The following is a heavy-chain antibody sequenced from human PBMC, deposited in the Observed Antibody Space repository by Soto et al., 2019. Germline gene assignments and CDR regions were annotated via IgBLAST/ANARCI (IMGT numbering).Heavy chain of an antibody. CDR1: GGSVSGYY. CDR3: AKDPLEGGWAARPGSWFDP. Sequence: QVQLQESGPGLVKASETLSLTCSVSGGSVSGYYWSWIRQPAGKGLEWIGRVYHTGYTNYNPSLRGRVTMSPDTSKNQISLKLTSVTAADTAVYFCAKDPLEGGWAARPGSWFDPWGLGTLVTDSS. J-gene: IGHJ5*02. V-gene: IGHV4-4*07. CDR2: VYHTGYT. D-gene: IGHD6-6*01.